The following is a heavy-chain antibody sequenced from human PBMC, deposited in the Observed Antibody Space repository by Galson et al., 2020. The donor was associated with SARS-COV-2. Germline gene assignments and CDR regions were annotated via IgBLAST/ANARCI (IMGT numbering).Heavy chain of an antibody. V-gene: IGHV5-51*01. D-gene: IGHD3-22*01. Sequence: GESLKISCKGSGYSFTSYWIGWVRQMPGKGLEWMGIIYPGDSDTRYSPSFQGQVTISADKSISTAYLQWSGLKASDTAMYYCARVSTNYYDSSGVAFDIWGQGTMVTVSS. CDR2: IYPGDSDT. CDR1: GYSFTSYW. J-gene: IGHJ3*02. CDR3: ARVSTNYYDSSGVAFDI.